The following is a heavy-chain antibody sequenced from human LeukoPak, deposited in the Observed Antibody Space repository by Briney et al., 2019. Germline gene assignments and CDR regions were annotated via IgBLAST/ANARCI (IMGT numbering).Heavy chain of an antibody. D-gene: IGHD3-10*01. CDR3: ARDLYYYGSGSFGKYYYYGMDV. V-gene: IGHV3-53*05. Sequence: GGSLRLSCAASGFTVSSNYMSWARQAPGKGLEWASVIYSGGSTYYADSVKGRFTISRDNSKNTLYLQMNSLRAEDTAVYYCARDLYYYGSGSFGKYYYYGMDVWGQGTTVTVSS. CDR1: GFTVSSNY. J-gene: IGHJ6*02. CDR2: IYSGGST.